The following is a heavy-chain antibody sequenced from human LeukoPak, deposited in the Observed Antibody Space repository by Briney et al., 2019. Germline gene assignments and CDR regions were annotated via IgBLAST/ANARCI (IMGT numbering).Heavy chain of an antibody. CDR2: ISYDGSNK. D-gene: IGHD6-13*01. J-gene: IGHJ4*02. V-gene: IGHV3-30*18. Sequence: GGSLRLSCAASGFTFSDYGMHWVRQAPGKGLEWVAVISYDGSNKYYADSVKGRFTISRDNSKNTLYLQMNSLRAEDTAVYYCAKDSAAAGTNFDYWGQGTLVTVSS. CDR3: AKDSAAAGTNFDY. CDR1: GFTFSDYG.